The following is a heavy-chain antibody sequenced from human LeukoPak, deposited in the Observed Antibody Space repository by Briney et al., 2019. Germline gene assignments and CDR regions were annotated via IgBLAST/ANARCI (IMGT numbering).Heavy chain of an antibody. J-gene: IGHJ6*02. CDR2: ISAYNGNT. D-gene: IGHD3-10*01. Sequence: ASVKVSCKASGYTFTSYGISWVRQAPGQGLEWMGWISAYNGNTNYAQKLQGRVTMTTDTSTSTAYMELRSLRSDDTAVYYCARDRKGGYYGSGSSLSIHMDVWGQGTTVTVSS. CDR1: GYTFTSYG. V-gene: IGHV1-18*01. CDR3: ARDRKGGYYGSGSSLSIHMDV.